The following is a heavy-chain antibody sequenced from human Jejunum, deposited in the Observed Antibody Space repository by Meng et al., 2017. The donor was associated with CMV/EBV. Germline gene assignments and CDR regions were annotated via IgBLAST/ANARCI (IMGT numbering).Heavy chain of an antibody. Sequence: SCVASGFTFSSSEMNWVRQAPGKGLEWVAYITGGGNTIYYADSVKGRFTISRDNAKSSLYLQMNSLRAEDAAVYYCARLELAAFYSWGQGALVTVSS. J-gene: IGHJ5*02. D-gene: IGHD3-3*02. V-gene: IGHV3-48*03. CDR1: GFTFSSSE. CDR2: ITGGGNTI. CDR3: ARLELAAFYS.